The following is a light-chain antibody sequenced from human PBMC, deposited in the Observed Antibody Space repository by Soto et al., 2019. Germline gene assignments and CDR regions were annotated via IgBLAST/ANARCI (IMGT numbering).Light chain of an antibody. Sequence: DIQMTQSPSTLSASVGDRVTITCRASQSISSWLAWYQQKPGKAPNLLIYDASSLESGVPSRFSGSGSGTEYTLSIISLQPDDCASYYCQQYNSYSPYTFGQGTKLEIK. CDR1: QSISSW. CDR2: DAS. J-gene: IGKJ2*01. CDR3: QQYNSYSPYT. V-gene: IGKV1-5*01.